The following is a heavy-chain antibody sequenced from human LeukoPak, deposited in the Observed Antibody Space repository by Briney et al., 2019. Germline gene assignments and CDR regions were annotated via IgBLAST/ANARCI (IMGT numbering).Heavy chain of an antibody. J-gene: IGHJ5*02. CDR1: GFTFSSYA. D-gene: IGHD6-19*01. CDR3: ARWMEAVAAYNWFDP. Sequence: GRSLRLSCAASGFTFSSYAMHWVRQAPGKGLEWVAVISYDGSNKYYADSVKGRFTISRDNSKNTLYLQMNSLRAEDTAVYYCARWMEAVAAYNWFDPWGQGTLVTVSS. CDR2: ISYDGSNK. V-gene: IGHV3-30-3*01.